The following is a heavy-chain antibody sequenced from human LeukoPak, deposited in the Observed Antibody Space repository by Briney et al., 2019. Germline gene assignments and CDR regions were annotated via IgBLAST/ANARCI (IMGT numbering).Heavy chain of an antibody. CDR3: ARGAPPQN. Sequence: SETLSLTCTVSGGSVSSYYWSWVRQPPGKGLEWIGYVSYSGSTDYNPSLKSRVIISIDTSKKHFSLKLTSVTAADTAVYYCARGAPPQNWGQGTLVTVSS. CDR2: VSYSGST. CDR1: GGSVSSYY. V-gene: IGHV4-59*02. J-gene: IGHJ4*02.